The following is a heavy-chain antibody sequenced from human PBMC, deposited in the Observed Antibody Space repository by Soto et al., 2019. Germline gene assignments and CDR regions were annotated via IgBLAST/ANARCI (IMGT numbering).Heavy chain of an antibody. CDR3: ARASGYSYGYDDFFDN. CDR1: GGSINGYY. D-gene: IGHD5-18*01. CDR2: FHFSGST. Sequence: SETLSLTCTVSGGSINGYYWTWLRQSPTNGLEWIGYFHFSGSTKYNPSLESRLTISAGTSKNQISLTLSSVTAADTAVYYCARASGYSYGYDDFFDNWGQGTLVTVSS. V-gene: IGHV4-59*01. J-gene: IGHJ4*01.